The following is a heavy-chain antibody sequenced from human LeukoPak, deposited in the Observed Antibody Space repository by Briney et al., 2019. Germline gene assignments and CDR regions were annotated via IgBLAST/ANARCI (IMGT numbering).Heavy chain of an antibody. J-gene: IGHJ4*02. CDR3: ARQGLYFYTSETSYNGHFDY. CDR2: IFYSGSS. CDR1: GGSISSSSYY. Sequence: SETLSLTCTVSGGSISSSSYYWGWIRQPPGKGPEWIGSIFYSGSSFYNPSLMGRVTISVDTSKNQFSLKLSSVTAADTAVYYCARQGLYFYTSETSYNGHFDYWAQGTLVTVSS. V-gene: IGHV4-39*01. D-gene: IGHD3-10*01.